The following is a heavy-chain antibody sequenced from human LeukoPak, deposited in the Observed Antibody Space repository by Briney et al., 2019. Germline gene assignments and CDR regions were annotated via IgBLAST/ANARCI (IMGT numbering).Heavy chain of an antibody. CDR1: GGSISSGGYY. V-gene: IGHV4-30-2*01. D-gene: IGHD6-13*01. J-gene: IGHJ4*02. Sequence: PSETLSLTCTVSGGSISSGGYYWSWIRQPPGKGLEWIGYIYHSGSTYYNPSLKSRVTISVDRSKNQFSLKLSSVTAADTAVYYCARVAPSIAAAGGPFDYWGQGTLVTVSS. CDR2: IYHSGST. CDR3: ARVAPSIAAAGGPFDY.